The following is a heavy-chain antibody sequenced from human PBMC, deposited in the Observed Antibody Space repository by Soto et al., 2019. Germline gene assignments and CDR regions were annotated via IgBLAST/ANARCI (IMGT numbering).Heavy chain of an antibody. V-gene: IGHV4-39*01. CDR3: ARLDGNSADYCYGMDV. CDR1: GGSITSSSFC. Sequence: TLSLTCTVSGGSITSSSFCWGWIRQPPGKGLEWIGTIYYSGSTYYNPSLQSRVTISVDTSKNQFSLKLSSVTAADTAVYYCARLDGNSADYCYGMDVWGRGTTVTVSS. CDR2: IYYSGST. D-gene: IGHD6-19*01. J-gene: IGHJ6*02.